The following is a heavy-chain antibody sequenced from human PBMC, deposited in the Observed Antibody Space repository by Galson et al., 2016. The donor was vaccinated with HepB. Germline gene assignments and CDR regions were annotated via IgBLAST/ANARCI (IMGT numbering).Heavy chain of an antibody. CDR3: ARAGSLGLDSTRYRAYDI. Sequence: SLRLSCAASEFTFSDYWMKWVRQAPGKGPEWVANIKGDGSEINYVDSVKGRFTISRGNAKNSLYLQMNSLRVEDTAVYYCARAGSLGLDSTRYRAYDIWGQGTMVTVSS. D-gene: IGHD2-2*01. J-gene: IGHJ3*02. CDR1: EFTFSDYW. CDR2: IKGDGSEI. V-gene: IGHV3-7*01.